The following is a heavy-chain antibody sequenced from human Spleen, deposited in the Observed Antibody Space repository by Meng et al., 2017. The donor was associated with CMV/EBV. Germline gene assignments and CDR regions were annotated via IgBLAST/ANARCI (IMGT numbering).Heavy chain of an antibody. Sequence: QVQDGAAGKRPGASVKSPCKASGYTFTSYGNSWRRQGHGQGLEWMGWISAYNGNTNYAQTLQGRVTMITDTSTSTAYMELRSLRSDATAVYYCAISIAVSNYFDYWGQGTLVTVSS. CDR3: AISIAVSNYFDY. D-gene: IGHD6-19*01. CDR1: GYTFTSYG. V-gene: IGHV1-18*01. J-gene: IGHJ4*02. CDR2: ISAYNGNT.